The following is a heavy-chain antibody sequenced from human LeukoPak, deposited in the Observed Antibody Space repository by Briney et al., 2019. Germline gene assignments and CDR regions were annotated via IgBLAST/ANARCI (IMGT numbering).Heavy chain of an antibody. Sequence: PGGSLRLSCTASGFPFSGYYISWVRQAPGMGLEWLANIKGDGSVQDYVDSVKGRFTISRDNAKNSLYLQMNNLRVDDTAVYYCVGQLLRAVWGKGTTVTVSS. CDR1: GFPFSGYY. D-gene: IGHD2-2*01. CDR3: VGQLLRAV. J-gene: IGHJ6*03. CDR2: IKGDGSVQ. V-gene: IGHV3-7*01.